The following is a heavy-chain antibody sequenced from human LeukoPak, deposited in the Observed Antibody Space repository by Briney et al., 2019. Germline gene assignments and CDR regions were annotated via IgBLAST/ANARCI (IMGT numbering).Heavy chain of an antibody. CDR1: GDSISSGDYY. J-gene: IGHJ5*02. Sequence: PSETLSLTCTVSGDSISSGDYYWSWIRQPPGKGLEWIALVYHSGRTHYNPSLKSRVTMSLDRSKNQFSLNLSSVTAPDTAFYYCATSGGDWFDPWGQGTLVTVSS. CDR2: VYHSGRT. CDR3: ATSGGDWFDP. V-gene: IGHV4-30-2*01. D-gene: IGHD3-16*01.